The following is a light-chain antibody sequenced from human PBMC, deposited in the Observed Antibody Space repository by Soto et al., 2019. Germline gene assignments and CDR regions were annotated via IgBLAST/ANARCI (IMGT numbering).Light chain of an antibody. CDR2: AAS. Sequence: DIQMTQSPSSLSASVGDRVTITCRASQTIIRYLNWYQQKPGRAPNLLIYAASSLHTGVPSRFSASGSGTEFTLSISSLQPEDSATYFCQQLYSTLFTFGPGTRVEIK. CDR3: QQLYSTLFT. V-gene: IGKV1-39*01. J-gene: IGKJ3*01. CDR1: QTIIRY.